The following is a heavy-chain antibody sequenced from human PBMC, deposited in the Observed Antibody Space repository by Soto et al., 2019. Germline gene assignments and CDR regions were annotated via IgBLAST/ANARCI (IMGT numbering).Heavy chain of an antibody. V-gene: IGHV3-48*02. J-gene: IGHJ4*02. CDR3: PRGRLWSFDL. D-gene: IGHD3-10*01. CDR1: GFSFRIYS. Sequence: PGGSLRLSCVVSGFSFRIYSMNWVRQAPGKGLEWISYISSDSGTIYYADSLKGRFTISRDNGKNSLYLQMNSLTDEDTAVYYCPRGRLWSFDLWAQGTLVTVS. CDR2: ISSDSGTI.